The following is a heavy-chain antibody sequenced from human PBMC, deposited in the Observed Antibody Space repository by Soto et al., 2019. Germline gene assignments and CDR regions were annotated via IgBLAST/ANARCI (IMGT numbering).Heavy chain of an antibody. V-gene: IGHV1-69*06. CDR3: ARDAFPGIAVAGTVFDY. CDR1: GGTFSSYA. Sequence: GASVKVSCKASGGTFSSYAISWVRQAPGQGLEWMGGIIPIFGTANYAQKFQGRVTITADKSTSTAYMELSSLRSEDTAVYYCARDAFPGIAVAGTVFDYWGQGTLVTVSS. CDR2: IIPIFGTA. J-gene: IGHJ4*02. D-gene: IGHD6-19*01.